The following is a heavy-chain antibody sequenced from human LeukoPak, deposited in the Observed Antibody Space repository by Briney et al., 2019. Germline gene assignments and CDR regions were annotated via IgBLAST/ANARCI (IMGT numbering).Heavy chain of an antibody. CDR2: IWYDGSNK. Sequence: GGSLRLSCVASGFTFSSYGMHWVRQAPGKGLEWVAVIWYDGSNKYYADSVKGRFTISRDNSKNTLYLQMNSLRAEDTAVYYCARDRYCGGDCYWAYFDYWGQGTLVTVSS. J-gene: IGHJ4*02. CDR1: GFTFSSYG. V-gene: IGHV3-33*01. D-gene: IGHD2-21*02. CDR3: ARDRYCGGDCYWAYFDY.